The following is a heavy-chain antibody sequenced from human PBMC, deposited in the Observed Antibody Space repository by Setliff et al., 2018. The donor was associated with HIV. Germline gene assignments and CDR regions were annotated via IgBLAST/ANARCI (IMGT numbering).Heavy chain of an antibody. Sequence: SETLSLTCAVSGGSISDDKWWDWVRQPPGKGLEWIGEIYHTGRTNYDSSLKGRVTMSVDKTKNEFSLKMTSVTAADTAVYYCTRAPGGGKDYFAYWGRGILVTVSS. CDR1: GGSISDDKW. CDR2: IYHTGRT. J-gene: IGHJ4*02. V-gene: IGHV4-4*02. D-gene: IGHD3-16*01. CDR3: TRAPGGGKDYFAY.